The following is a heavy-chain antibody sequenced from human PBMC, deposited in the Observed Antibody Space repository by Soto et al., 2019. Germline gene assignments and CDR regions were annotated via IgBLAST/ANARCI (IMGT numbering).Heavy chain of an antibody. V-gene: IGHV5-51*01. J-gene: IGHJ3*02. CDR1: GYIFTSYW. Sequence: GESLKISVKGSGYIFTSYWIGWVRQMPGKGLEWMGIIYPGDSDTRYSPSFQGQVTISADKSISTAYLQWSSLKASDTDMYYCATPVERDAFDIWGQGTMVPVSS. CDR2: IYPGDSDT. D-gene: IGHD2-2*01. CDR3: ATPVERDAFDI.